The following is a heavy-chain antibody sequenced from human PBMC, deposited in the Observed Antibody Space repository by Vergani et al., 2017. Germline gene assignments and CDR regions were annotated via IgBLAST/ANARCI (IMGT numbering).Heavy chain of an antibody. CDR3: VRDHCLCAGGRCYTEAWDY. Sequence: QVQLVESGGGVVQPGTSLRLSCVVSGFALNRHAMYWVRQAPGKGLEWVVGISFDGTNEYYPDLVKGRFTISRDIAKNTLYLQVRSLRLADTGVYHCVRDHCLCAGGRCYTEAWDYWGQGTPVTVSS. V-gene: IGHV3-30-3*01. CDR2: ISFDGTNE. CDR1: GFALNRHA. D-gene: IGHD2-2*02. J-gene: IGHJ4*02.